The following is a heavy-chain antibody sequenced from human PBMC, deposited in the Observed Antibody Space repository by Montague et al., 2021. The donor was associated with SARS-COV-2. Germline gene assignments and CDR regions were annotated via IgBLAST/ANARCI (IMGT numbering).Heavy chain of an antibody. CDR1: GGSISSYY. CDR3: ARGSGWMGNAFDI. CDR2: TYYSGST. V-gene: IGHV4-59*01. Sequence: SETLSLTCTVSGGSISSYYWSWIRQPPGKGLEWNGYTYYSGSTNYNPSLKSRVTISVDTSKNQFSLKLSSVTAADTAVYYCARGSGWMGNAFDIWGQGTMVTVSS. D-gene: IGHD6-19*01. J-gene: IGHJ3*02.